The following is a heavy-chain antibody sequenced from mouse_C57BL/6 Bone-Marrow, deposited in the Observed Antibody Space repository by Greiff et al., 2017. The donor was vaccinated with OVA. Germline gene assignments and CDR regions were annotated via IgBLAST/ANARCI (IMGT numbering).Heavy chain of an antibody. J-gene: IGHJ2*01. CDR3: ARVLRGRYFDY. CDR2: IDPSDSYT. V-gene: IGHV1-50*01. Sequence: VQLQQPGAELVKPGASVKLSCKASGYTFTSYWMQWVKQRPGQGLEWIGEIDPSDSYTNYNQKFKGKATLTVDTSSSTAYMQLSSLTSEDSAVYYCARVLRGRYFDYWGQGTTLTVSS. CDR1: GYTFTSYW. D-gene: IGHD5-1-1*01.